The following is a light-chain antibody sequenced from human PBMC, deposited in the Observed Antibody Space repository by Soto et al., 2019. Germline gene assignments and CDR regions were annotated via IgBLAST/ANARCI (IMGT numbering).Light chain of an antibody. V-gene: IGKV3-15*01. CDR2: GAS. CDR1: QSVNNN. J-gene: IGKJ1*01. CDR3: QEYNTWPWT. Sequence: MTQSPSTLSVSPGERATLSCRASQSVNNNLAWYQQKLGQAPRVLIYGASTRATGIPARFTGSGSGTEFILTITSLQSEDSAVYYCQEYNTWPWTFGQGTKVDIK.